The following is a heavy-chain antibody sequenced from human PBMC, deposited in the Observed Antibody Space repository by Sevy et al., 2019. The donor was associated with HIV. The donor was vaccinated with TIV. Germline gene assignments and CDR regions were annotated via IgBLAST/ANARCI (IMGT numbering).Heavy chain of an antibody. Sequence: GGSLRLSCAASGFTFSKYSMSWIRQTLGKGLEWVSTFSFGCGKINYADSVKGRFTISRVDSRNTFYLQMNSLRAEDTAIYYCAREGCTKPQDYWGQGTVVTVSS. D-gene: IGHD2-8*01. J-gene: IGHJ4*02. CDR3: AREGCTKPQDY. CDR2: FSFGCGKI. V-gene: IGHV3-23*01. CDR1: GFTFSKYS.